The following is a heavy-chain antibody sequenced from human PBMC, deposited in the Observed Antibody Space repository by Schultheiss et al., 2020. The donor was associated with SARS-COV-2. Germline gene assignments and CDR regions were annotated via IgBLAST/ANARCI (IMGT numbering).Heavy chain of an antibody. CDR1: GFTFSSYS. CDR2: ISSSSSYI. D-gene: IGHD1-26*01. V-gene: IGHV3-21*01. CDR3: ARVGQDYYYGMDV. Sequence: GESLKISCAASGFTFSSYSMNWVRQAPGKGLEWVSSISSSSSYIYYADSVKGRFTISRDNAKNSLYLQMNSLRAEDTAMYYCARVGQDYYYGMDVWGQGTTVTVSS. J-gene: IGHJ6*02.